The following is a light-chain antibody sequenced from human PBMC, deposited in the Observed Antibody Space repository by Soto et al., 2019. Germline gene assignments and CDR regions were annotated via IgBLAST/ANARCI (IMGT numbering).Light chain of an antibody. CDR2: AAS. CDR3: QQVISFPHT. CDR1: QSIGTW. J-gene: IGKJ2*01. Sequence: DIQMTQSPSSVSASVGDRVTITCRASQSIGTWLAWYQQNPGKAPKLLISAASSLQSGVPSTFSGRGSGTDFTLTISSLQPEDFATYFCQQVISFPHTFGKGTKLEI. V-gene: IGKV1-12*01.